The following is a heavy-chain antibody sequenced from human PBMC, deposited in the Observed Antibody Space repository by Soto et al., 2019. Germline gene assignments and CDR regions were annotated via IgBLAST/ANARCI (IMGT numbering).Heavy chain of an antibody. CDR1: GGTFSTYA. D-gene: IGHD6-19*01. CDR3: AREWARTNGWPRTPNYGMDV. V-gene: IGHV1-69*01. CDR2: IIPIFRTT. J-gene: IGHJ6*02. Sequence: QVQLVQSGAEVKKPRSSVKVSCKTSGGTFSTYAISWVRQAPGQGLEWMGGIIPIFRTTNYAQKFRGRVTITADESTGTAYMELSSLRTEDTAMYYCAREWARTNGWPRTPNYGMDVWGQGTTVTVSS.